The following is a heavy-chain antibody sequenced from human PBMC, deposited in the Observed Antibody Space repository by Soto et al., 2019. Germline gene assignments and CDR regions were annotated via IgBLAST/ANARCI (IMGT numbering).Heavy chain of an antibody. CDR3: ARDTINWNYGYYYGMDV. J-gene: IGHJ6*02. Sequence: QVQLVESGGGVVQPGRSMRLSCAASGFTFSSYGMHWVSQDPGKGLEWVAVIWYDGSNKYYADSVKGRFTISRDNSKNTLYLQMNSLRAEDTSVYYCARDTINWNYGYYYGMDVWGQGTTVTVSS. CDR1: GFTFSSYG. V-gene: IGHV3-33*01. D-gene: IGHD1-7*01. CDR2: IWYDGSNK.